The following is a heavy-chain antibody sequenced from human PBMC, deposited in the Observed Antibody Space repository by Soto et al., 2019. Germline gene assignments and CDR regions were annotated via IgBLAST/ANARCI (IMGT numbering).Heavy chain of an antibody. CDR3: ARGPTIFGVGVDAFDS. V-gene: IGHV3-23*01. D-gene: IGHD3-3*01. CDR1: GFTLSSYA. J-gene: IGHJ3*02. Sequence: EVQMLESGGGLVQPGGSLRLSCAASGFTLSSYALSWVRQAPGKGLEWVSGISGSGDFTFDADSVRGRFTISRDNYMNTLYLQMNSLRVEDTAVYYCARGPTIFGVGVDAFDSWGQGTMATVSS. CDR2: ISGSGDFT.